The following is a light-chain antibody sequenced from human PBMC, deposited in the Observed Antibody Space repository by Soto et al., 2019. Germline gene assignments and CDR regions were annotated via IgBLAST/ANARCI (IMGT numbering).Light chain of an antibody. J-gene: IGKJ4*01. CDR2: AAS. CDR3: QQYDTWPLT. V-gene: IGKV3-15*01. CDR1: QSIGSN. Sequence: EIVMTQSPATLSVSPGERVTLSCRASQSIGSNLAWYLQKPGQAPTLLIYAASTRATGFPARFSGSGSGTEFTLSISTLQSEDFVVYYCQQYDTWPLTFGGGTKVEI.